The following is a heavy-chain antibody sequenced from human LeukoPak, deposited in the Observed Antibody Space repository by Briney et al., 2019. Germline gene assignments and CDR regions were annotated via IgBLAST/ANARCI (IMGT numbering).Heavy chain of an antibody. D-gene: IGHD4-17*01. J-gene: IGHJ4*02. CDR2: FDPEDGET. Sequence: GASVKVSCKVSGYTLTELSMHWVRQAPGKGLEWMGGFDPEDGETIYAQKFQGRVTMTEDTSTDTAYMELTSLRSEDTAVYYCATTTDWDYGDPTGYFDYWGQGTLVTVSS. CDR3: ATTTDWDYGDPTGYFDY. V-gene: IGHV1-24*01. CDR1: GYTLTELS.